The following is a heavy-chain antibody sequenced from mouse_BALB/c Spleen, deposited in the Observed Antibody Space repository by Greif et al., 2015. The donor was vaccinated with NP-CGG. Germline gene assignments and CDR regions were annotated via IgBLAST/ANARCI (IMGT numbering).Heavy chain of an antibody. D-gene: IGHD2-10*02. CDR3: ARRYGSFAY. Sequence: EVKLQESGGGLVKPGGSLKLSCAASGFAFSSYDMSWVRQTPEKRLEWVAYISSGGGSTYYPDTVKGRFTISRDNAKNTLYLQMSSLKSEDTAMYYCARRYGSFAYWGQGTLVTVSA. J-gene: IGHJ3*01. CDR1: GFAFSSYD. CDR2: ISSGGGST. V-gene: IGHV5-12-1*01.